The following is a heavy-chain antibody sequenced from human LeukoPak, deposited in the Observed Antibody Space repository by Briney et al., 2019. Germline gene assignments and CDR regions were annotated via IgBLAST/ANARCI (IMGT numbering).Heavy chain of an antibody. CDR3: ARGGSGLFDY. D-gene: IGHD3-3*01. J-gene: IGHJ4*02. CDR2: IYYSGST. CDR1: GGSTSSYY. V-gene: IGHV4-59*01. Sequence: SETLSLTCTVSGGSTSSYYWSWIRQPPGKGLEWIGYIYYSGSTNYNPSLKSRVTISVDTSKNQFSLKLSSVTAADTAVYYCARGGSGLFDYWGQGTLVTVSS.